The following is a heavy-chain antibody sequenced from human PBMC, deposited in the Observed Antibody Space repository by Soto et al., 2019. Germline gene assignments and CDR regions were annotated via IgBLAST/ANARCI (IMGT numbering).Heavy chain of an antibody. Sequence: EVQLLESGGGLVQPGGSLRLSCAASGFTFSSYAMSWVRQAPGKGLEWVSAISGSGGSTYYADSVKGRFTISRDNSKNTLYVQMNSLRAEDTAVYYCAGGAFDSSGCIDYWGQGTLVTVSS. J-gene: IGHJ4*02. CDR3: AGGAFDSSGCIDY. CDR2: ISGSGGST. D-gene: IGHD3-22*01. CDR1: GFTFSSYA. V-gene: IGHV3-23*01.